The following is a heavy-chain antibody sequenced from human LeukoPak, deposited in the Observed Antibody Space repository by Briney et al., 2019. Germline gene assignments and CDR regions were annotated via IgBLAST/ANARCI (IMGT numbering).Heavy chain of an antibody. CDR1: GFTFSSYG. J-gene: IGHJ6*03. CDR3: AKVSSTMVFHYYYMDV. V-gene: IGHV3-30*18. D-gene: IGHD3-10*01. Sequence: GGSLRLSCAASGFTFSSYGMHWVRQAPGKGLEWVAVISYDGSNKYYADSVKGRFTISRDNSKNTLYLQMNSLRAEDTAVYYCAKVSSTMVFHYYYMDVWGKGTTVTVSS. CDR2: ISYDGSNK.